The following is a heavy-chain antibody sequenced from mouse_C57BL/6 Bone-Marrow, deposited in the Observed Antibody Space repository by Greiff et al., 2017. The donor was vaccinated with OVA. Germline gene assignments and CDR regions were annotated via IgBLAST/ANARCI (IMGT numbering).Heavy chain of an antibody. CDR1: GYTFTSYW. Sequence: QVQLQQPGAELVKPGASVKMSCKASGYTFTSYWITWVKQRPGQGLEWIGDIYPGSGSTNYTEKFKSKATLTVDTSSSTAYMQLSSLTSEDSAVYYCARDGRSHWYFDVWGTGTTVTVSS. J-gene: IGHJ1*03. CDR2: IYPGSGST. CDR3: ARDGRSHWYFDV. V-gene: IGHV1-55*01. D-gene: IGHD1-1*01.